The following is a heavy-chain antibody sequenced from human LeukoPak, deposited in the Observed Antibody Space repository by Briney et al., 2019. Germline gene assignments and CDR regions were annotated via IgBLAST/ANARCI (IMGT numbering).Heavy chain of an antibody. Sequence: RGSLRLSCPASGFTASSNYMSWVRQAPGKGLEWVSVIYSGGSTYYADSVKGRFTISRANSKNTLYLQMNSLRAEDTAVYYCARVNESCGKYYFEYWGQGSLVTASS. D-gene: IGHD1-26*01. J-gene: IGHJ4*02. CDR2: IYSGGST. CDR3: ARVNESCGKYYFEY. CDR1: GFTASSNY. V-gene: IGHV3-66*01.